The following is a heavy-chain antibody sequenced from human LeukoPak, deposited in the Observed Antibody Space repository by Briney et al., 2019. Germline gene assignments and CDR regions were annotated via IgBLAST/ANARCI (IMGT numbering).Heavy chain of an antibody. CDR2: IYYSGST. CDR1: GGSISSYY. J-gene: IGHJ5*02. V-gene: IGHV4-59*08. Sequence: SETLSLTCTVSGGSISSYYWSWIRQPPGKGLEWIGYIYYSGSTNYNPSLKSRVTISVDTSKNQFSLKLSSVTAADTAVYYCARHLITIFFASTHPGGLDPWGQGTLVTVSS. D-gene: IGHD3-3*01. CDR3: ARHLITIFFASTHPGGLDP.